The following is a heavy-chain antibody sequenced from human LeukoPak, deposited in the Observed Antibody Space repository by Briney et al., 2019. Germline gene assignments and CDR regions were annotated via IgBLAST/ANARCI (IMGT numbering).Heavy chain of an antibody. J-gene: IGHJ5*02. D-gene: IGHD3-9*01. Sequence: SETLSLTCTVSGGSISSYYWSSIRQPPGKGLEWIGYIYYSGSTNYNPSLKSRVTISVDTSKNQFSLKLSSVTAADTAVYYCARQPYSYYDILTGPKGWFDPWGQGTLVTVSS. CDR2: IYYSGST. CDR1: GGSISSYY. V-gene: IGHV4-59*08. CDR3: ARQPYSYYDILTGPKGWFDP.